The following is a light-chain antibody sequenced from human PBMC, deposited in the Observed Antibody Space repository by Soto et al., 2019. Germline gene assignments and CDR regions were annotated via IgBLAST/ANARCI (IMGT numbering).Light chain of an antibody. V-gene: IGLV1-40*01. CDR3: QSYATGLSVLYV. J-gene: IGLJ1*01. Sequence: QSALTQAPSVSGAPGQRVTISCTGRSSNIGAGYDVHWYQQLPGTAPKLLIYGKNNRPSGVPDRFSGSKSGTSASLAVTGLQAEDEADYYCQSYATGLSVLYVFGTGTKLTVL. CDR1: SSNIGAGYD. CDR2: GKN.